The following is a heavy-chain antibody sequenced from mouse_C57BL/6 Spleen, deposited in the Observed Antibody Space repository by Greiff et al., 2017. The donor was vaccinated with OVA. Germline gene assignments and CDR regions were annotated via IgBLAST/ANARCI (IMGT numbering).Heavy chain of an antibody. Sequence: QVQLQQPGAELVKPGASVKMSCKASGYTFTSYWITWVKQRPGQGLEWIGDIYPGSGSTNYNVKFKSKATLTVDTSASTAYMLLSSLTSEDSAVYYCARIGANYSNSYYFDYWGQGTTLTVSS. CDR2: IYPGSGST. D-gene: IGHD2-5*01. CDR1: GYTFTSYW. V-gene: IGHV1-55*01. J-gene: IGHJ2*01. CDR3: ARIGANYSNSYYFDY.